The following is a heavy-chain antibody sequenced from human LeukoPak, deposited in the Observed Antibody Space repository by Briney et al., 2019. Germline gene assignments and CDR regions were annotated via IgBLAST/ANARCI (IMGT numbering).Heavy chain of an antibody. CDR1: GYTFTGHY. Sequence: GASVKVSCKASGYTFTGHYMHWVRQAPGQGLEWMGRINPITGGTNYAQKFQGRVTMTRDTSISTAYVEMSKLTPDDTAVYYCARWPGSNCSSSNCPKSIDYWGQGTLVTVSS. V-gene: IGHV1-2*06. CDR3: ARWPGSNCSSSNCPKSIDY. CDR2: INPITGGT. D-gene: IGHD2-2*01. J-gene: IGHJ4*02.